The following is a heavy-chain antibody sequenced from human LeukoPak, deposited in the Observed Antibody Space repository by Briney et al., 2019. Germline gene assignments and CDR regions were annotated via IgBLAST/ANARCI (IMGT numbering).Heavy chain of an antibody. D-gene: IGHD3-22*01. Sequence: GGSLRLSCVASGFTFTSDAMSWVRQAPGKGLEWVANIKQDGSEKYYVDSVKGRFTISRDNAKNSLYLQMNSLRAEDTAVYYCATLKYYYDSSGYYYFDYWGQGTLVTVSS. V-gene: IGHV3-7*01. CDR1: GFTFTSDA. CDR2: IKQDGSEK. J-gene: IGHJ4*02. CDR3: ATLKYYYDSSGYYYFDY.